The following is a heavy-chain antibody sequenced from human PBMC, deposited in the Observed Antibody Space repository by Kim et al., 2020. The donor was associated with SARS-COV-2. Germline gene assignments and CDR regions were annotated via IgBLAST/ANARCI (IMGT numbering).Heavy chain of an antibody. CDR1: GYTFTAYY. Sequence: ASVKVSCKASGYTFTAYYVHWVRQAPGQGLEWMGWINPNSGGSNYAQKFEGWVTMTRDTSASTAYLDLRRLKFDDTAVYYCAKGGSSGYYRRPSYFDHLG. CDR2: INPNSGGS. CDR3: AKGGSSGYYRRPSYFDH. J-gene: IGHJ4*01. V-gene: IGHV1-2*04. D-gene: IGHD6-19*01.